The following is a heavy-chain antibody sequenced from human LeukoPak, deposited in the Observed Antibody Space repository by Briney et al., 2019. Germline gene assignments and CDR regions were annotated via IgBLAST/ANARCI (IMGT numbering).Heavy chain of an antibody. CDR2: ISSSGSYI. CDR1: GFTFSSYS. CDR3: ARYQVSSSSTIAY. Sequence: GGSLRLSCAASGFTFSSYSMNWVRQAPGKGLEWVSSISSSGSYIYYADSVKGRLTISRDNAKNSLYLQMNSLKAEDTVMYYCARYQVSSSSTIAYWGQGTLVTVSS. V-gene: IGHV3-21*01. J-gene: IGHJ4*02. D-gene: IGHD6-6*01.